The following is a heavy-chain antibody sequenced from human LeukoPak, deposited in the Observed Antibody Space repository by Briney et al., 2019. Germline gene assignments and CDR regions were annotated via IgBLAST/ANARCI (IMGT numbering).Heavy chain of an antibody. J-gene: IGHJ3*02. CDR3: ARDPSLLWFGEPPHDAFDI. Sequence: ASVKVSCKASGYTFTGYYMHWVRQAPGQGLEWMGWINPNSGGTNYAQKFQGRVTMTRDTSISTAYMELSRLRSDDTAVYYCARDPSLLWFGEPPHDAFDIWGQGTMVTVSS. V-gene: IGHV1-2*02. CDR2: INPNSGGT. CDR1: GYTFTGYY. D-gene: IGHD3-10*01.